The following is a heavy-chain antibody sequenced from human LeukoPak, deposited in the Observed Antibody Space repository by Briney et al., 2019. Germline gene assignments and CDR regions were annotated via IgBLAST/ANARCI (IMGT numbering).Heavy chain of an antibody. D-gene: IGHD2-15*01. J-gene: IGHJ6*02. CDR1: GFTFSSYG. CDR3: AKGEDCSGGSCYYYYYYYGMDV. CDR2: ISYDGSNK. V-gene: IGHV3-30*18. Sequence: PGGSLRLSCAASGFTFSSYGMHWVRQAPGKGLEWVTLISYDGSNKYYGDSVKGRFTISRDNSKNTLSLQMNSLRAEDTAVYYCAKGEDCSGGSCYYYYYYYGMDVWGQGTTVTVSS.